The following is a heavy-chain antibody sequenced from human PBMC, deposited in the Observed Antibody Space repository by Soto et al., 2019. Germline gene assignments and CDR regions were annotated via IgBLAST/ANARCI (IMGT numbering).Heavy chain of an antibody. V-gene: IGHV4-4*02. J-gene: IGHJ4*02. CDR3: ARRIALSGTAGAPGD. CDR2: IYQTGTT. Sequence: QVQLQESGPGLVKPSGTLSLTCGVSRGSVSSNNWWTWVRQPPGKGLEWIGEIYQTGTTNYNPSLQSRVTISLDKSNNHFSLKLNSVTAADTAVYYCARRIALSGTAGAPGDWGQATLVIVSS. CDR1: RGSVSSNNW. D-gene: IGHD6-19*01.